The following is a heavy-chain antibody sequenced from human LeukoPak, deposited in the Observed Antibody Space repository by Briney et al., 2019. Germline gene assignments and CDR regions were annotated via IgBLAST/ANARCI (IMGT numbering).Heavy chain of an antibody. CDR3: AKSGYSSRWYRAGERASDY. Sequence: PGGSLRLSCAASGFTFSSYSMNWVRQAPGKGLEWVSAISGSGGSTYYADSVKGRFTISRDNSKNTLYLQMNSLRAEDTSVYYCAKSGYSSRWYRAGERASDYWGQGTLVTVSS. V-gene: IGHV3-23*01. CDR1: GFTFSSYS. CDR2: ISGSGGST. D-gene: IGHD6-13*01. J-gene: IGHJ4*02.